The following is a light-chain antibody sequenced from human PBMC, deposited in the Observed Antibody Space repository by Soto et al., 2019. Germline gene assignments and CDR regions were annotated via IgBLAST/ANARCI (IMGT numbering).Light chain of an antibody. V-gene: IGLV2-23*01. Sequence: QSVLTQPASVSGSPGQLITISCTGTSSDVGSYNLVSWYQQHPGKAPKLMIYGGSKRPSGVSNRFSGSKSGNTASLTISGLQAEDEADYYCCSYAGSSTVVFGGGTKVTVL. CDR2: GGS. CDR3: CSYAGSSTVV. CDR1: SSDVGSYNL. J-gene: IGLJ2*01.